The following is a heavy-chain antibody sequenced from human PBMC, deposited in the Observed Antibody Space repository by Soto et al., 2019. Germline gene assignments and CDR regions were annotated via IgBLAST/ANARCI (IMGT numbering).Heavy chain of an antibody. CDR3: ERSPRITIFGVVISPPFDY. CDR2: IYYSGST. J-gene: IGHJ4*02. Sequence: SETLSLTCTVSGGSISSSSYYWGWIRQPPGKGLEWIGSIYYSGSTYYNPSLKSRVTISVDTSKNQFSLKLSSVTAADTAVYYCERSPRITIFGVVISPPFDYWGQGTLVTVSS. V-gene: IGHV4-39*01. D-gene: IGHD3-3*01. CDR1: GGSISSSSYY.